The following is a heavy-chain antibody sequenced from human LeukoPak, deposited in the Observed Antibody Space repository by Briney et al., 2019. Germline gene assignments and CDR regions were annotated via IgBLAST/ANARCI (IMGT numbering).Heavy chain of an antibody. CDR1: GDIFSKYG. CDR3: ARGPGGDYYMDV. J-gene: IGHJ6*03. D-gene: IGHD3-10*01. CDR2: INPSGGST. Sequence: ASVKVSCKAPGDIFSKYGISWVRQAPGQGLEWMGIINPSGGSTSYAQKFQGRVTMTSDTSTSTVYMELSSLRSEDTAVYYCARGPGGDYYMDVWGKGTTVIVSS. V-gene: IGHV1-46*01.